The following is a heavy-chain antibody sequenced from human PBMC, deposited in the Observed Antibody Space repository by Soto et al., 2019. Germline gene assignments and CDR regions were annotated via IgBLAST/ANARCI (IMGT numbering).Heavy chain of an antibody. V-gene: IGHV3-74*01. CDR1: GFTFSSYW. CDR3: AKVGYYGSGSLGFDP. Sequence: GGSLRLSCAASGFTFSSYWMHWVRQAPGKGLVWVSRINNDGSSISYADSVKGRFTISRDNAKNTLYLQMNSLRVEDTAVYYCAKVGYYGSGSLGFDPWGQGTLVTVSS. D-gene: IGHD3-10*01. CDR2: INNDGSSI. J-gene: IGHJ5*02.